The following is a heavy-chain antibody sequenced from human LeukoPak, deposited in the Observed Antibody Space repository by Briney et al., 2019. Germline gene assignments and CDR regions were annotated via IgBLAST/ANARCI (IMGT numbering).Heavy chain of an antibody. Sequence: ASVKVSCKASGYTFTGYYMHWVRQAPGQGLEWMGWINPNSGGTNYAQKFQGRVTMTRDTSISTAYMELSRLRSDDTAVYYCARGPAGGSGWDYFDYWGQGTLVTVSS. CDR2: INPNSGGT. CDR1: GYTFTGYY. J-gene: IGHJ4*02. D-gene: IGHD6-19*01. V-gene: IGHV1-2*02. CDR3: ARGPAGGSGWDYFDY.